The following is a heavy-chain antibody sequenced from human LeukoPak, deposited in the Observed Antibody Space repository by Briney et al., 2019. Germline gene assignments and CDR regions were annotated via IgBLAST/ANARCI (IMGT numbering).Heavy chain of an antibody. CDR2: ISGSGGST. CDR3: AILTAMAKSIDY. D-gene: IGHD5-18*01. Sequence: GGSLRLSCAAPGFTFSSYAMSWVHQAPGKGLEWVSAISGSGGSTYYADSVKGRFTISRDNSKNTLYLQMNSLRAEDTAVYYCAILTAMAKSIDYWGQGTLVTVSS. J-gene: IGHJ4*02. V-gene: IGHV3-23*01. CDR1: GFTFSSYA.